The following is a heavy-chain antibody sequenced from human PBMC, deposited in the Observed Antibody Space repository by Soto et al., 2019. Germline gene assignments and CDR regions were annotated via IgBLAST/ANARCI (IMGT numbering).Heavy chain of an antibody. J-gene: IGHJ4*02. V-gene: IGHV3-23*01. CDR1: GFTFSSYA. CDR2: ISGSDGRT. Sequence: EVQLLESGGGLVRPGGSLRLSCAASGFTFSSYAMSWVRQAPGKGLEWVSTISGSDGRTYSTDSVKGRFTISRDNSRNTAYLQMNSLRVEVTAVYYCAKGVSPYTPLALFDYWGRGTLVTVSS. CDR3: AKGVSPYTPLALFDY. D-gene: IGHD5-18*01.